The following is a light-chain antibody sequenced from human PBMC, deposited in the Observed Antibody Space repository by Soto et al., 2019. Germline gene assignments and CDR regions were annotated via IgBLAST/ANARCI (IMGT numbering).Light chain of an antibody. CDR2: KAS. Sequence: DIQMTQSPSTLSASVGDIVIITCRASQSISAWLAWYQQKPGKAPKLLINKASNLQSGVPSRFSGSGSGTEFTLNISGLQPDDFASYYCQQDDSNSLTFGGGTKVEL. V-gene: IGKV1-5*03. CDR1: QSISAW. CDR3: QQDDSNSLT. J-gene: IGKJ4*01.